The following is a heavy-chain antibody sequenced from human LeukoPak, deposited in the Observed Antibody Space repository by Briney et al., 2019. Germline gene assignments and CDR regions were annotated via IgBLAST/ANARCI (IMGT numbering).Heavy chain of an antibody. Sequence: GRSLRLPCAASGFTFSSYGMHWVRQAPGKGLEWVAVIWYDGSNKYYADSVKGRFTISRDNSKNTLYLQMNSLRAEDTAVYYCARDPIAAAGTVIWYNWFDPWGQGTLVTVSS. CDR3: ARDPIAAAGTVIWYNWFDP. CDR1: GFTFSSYG. V-gene: IGHV3-33*01. D-gene: IGHD6-13*01. J-gene: IGHJ5*02. CDR2: IWYDGSNK.